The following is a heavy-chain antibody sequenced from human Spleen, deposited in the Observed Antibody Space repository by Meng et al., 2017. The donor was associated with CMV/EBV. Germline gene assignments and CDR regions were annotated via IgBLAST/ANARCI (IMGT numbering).Heavy chain of an antibody. CDR1: GGSISSSCYY. Sequence: SGGSISSSCYYWGWIRQPPGKGLEWIGIIYHSGSTYYNPSLKSRVTISADTSRNQFSLKLSSVTAADTAVYYCARGGANWNSEYFQHWGQGTLVTVSS. J-gene: IGHJ1*01. CDR3: ARGGANWNSEYFQH. V-gene: IGHV4-39*01. CDR2: IYHSGST. D-gene: IGHD1-7*01.